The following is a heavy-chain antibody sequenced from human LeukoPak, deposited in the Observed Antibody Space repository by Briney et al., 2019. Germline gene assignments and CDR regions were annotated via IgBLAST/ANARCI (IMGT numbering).Heavy chain of an antibody. CDR2: IYYSGST. Sequence: SETLSLTCTVSGDSISSSNYYWGWIRQPPGKGLEWIGSIYYSGSTYYNPSLKTRVTISVDTSKNQFSLKLSSVTAADTAVYYCARLSGYSSGYNCYYYMDVWGKGTTVTVSS. V-gene: IGHV4-39*01. CDR1: GDSISSSNYY. D-gene: IGHD6-19*01. J-gene: IGHJ6*03. CDR3: ARLSGYSSGYNCYYYMDV.